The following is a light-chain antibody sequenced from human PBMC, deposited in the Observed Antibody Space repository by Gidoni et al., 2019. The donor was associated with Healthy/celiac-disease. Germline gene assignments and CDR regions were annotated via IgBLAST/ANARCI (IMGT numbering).Light chain of an antibody. V-gene: IGKV3-15*01. CDR3: QQYNNWLWT. Sequence: DIVMTQSPATLSVSPGERATLSCRASQRVSSNLAWYQQKPGQAPRLLIYGASTRATGIPARFSGSGSGTEFTLTISSLQSEDFAVYYCQQYNNWLWTFGQGTKVEIK. CDR1: QRVSSN. J-gene: IGKJ1*01. CDR2: GAS.